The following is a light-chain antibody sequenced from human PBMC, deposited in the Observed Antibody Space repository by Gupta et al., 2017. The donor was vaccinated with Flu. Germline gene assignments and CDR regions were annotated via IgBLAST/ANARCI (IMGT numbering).Light chain of an antibody. J-gene: IGKJ1*01. CDR2: VAS. CDR3: QQYSNWPPQT. Sequence: EMVMTHSPPTLSVSPGEGATLSSRASQSVSSNLAWYQQKPGQAPRLLIYVASTRATGITARFSGSGSGKEFTLTISSRQSEDFAVYYCQQYSNWPPQTFGQGTKVEIK. V-gene: IGKV3-15*01. CDR1: QSVSSN.